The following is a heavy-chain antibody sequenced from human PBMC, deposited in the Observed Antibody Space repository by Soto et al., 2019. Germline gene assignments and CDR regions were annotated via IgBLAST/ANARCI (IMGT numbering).Heavy chain of an antibody. CDR3: AKGGLHSPADRGPFFDF. CDR2: ISGSGGST. V-gene: IGHV3-23*01. CDR1: GFTFSSYA. Sequence: GGSLRLSCAASGFTFSSYAMSWVRQAPGKGLEWVSAISGSGGSTYYADSVKGRFTISGDNSKNTLYLQMNSLRAEDTAVYYCAKGGLHSPADRGPFFDFWSQGSLVIGSS. D-gene: IGHD2-21*01. J-gene: IGHJ4*02.